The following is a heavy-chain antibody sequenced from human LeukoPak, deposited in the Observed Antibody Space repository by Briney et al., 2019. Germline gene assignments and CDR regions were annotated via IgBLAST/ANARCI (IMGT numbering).Heavy chain of an antibody. J-gene: IGHJ4*02. CDR3: AKSDSSGFDY. CDR2: ISYDGSNK. V-gene: IGHV3-30*18. CDR1: GFTFSSYG. Sequence: PGGSLRLSCAASGFTFSSYGMHWVRQAPGKGLEWVAVISYDGSNKYYADSVKGRSTISRDNSKNTLYLQMNSLRAEDTAVYYCAKSDSSGFDYWGQGTLVTVSS. D-gene: IGHD3-22*01.